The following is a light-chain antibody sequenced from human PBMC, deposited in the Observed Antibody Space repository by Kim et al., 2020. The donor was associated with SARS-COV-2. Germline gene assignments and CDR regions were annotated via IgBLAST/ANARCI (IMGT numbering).Light chain of an antibody. V-gene: IGLV3-19*01. CDR1: ILRSYY. J-gene: IGLJ3*02. CDR2: GKN. CDR3: NSRDSSGHHWV. Sequence: SSELTQDPAVSVALGQTVRITCQGDILRSYYASWYQQKPGQAPVLVIYGKNNRPSGIPDRFSGSSSGNTASLTITGAQAEDEADYYCNSRDSSGHHWVFC.